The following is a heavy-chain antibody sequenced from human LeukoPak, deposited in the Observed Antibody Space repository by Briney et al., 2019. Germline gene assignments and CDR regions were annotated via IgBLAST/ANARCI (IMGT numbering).Heavy chain of an antibody. J-gene: IGHJ4*02. V-gene: IGHV4-38-2*02. D-gene: IGHD6-13*01. Sequence: SETLSLTCTVSGYSINSGYYWGWIRQPPGKGLEWIAIIYHSGSTYYNPSLKSRVTISVDTSKNQFSLKLSSVTAADTAVYYCARELGSSWSPDYWGQGTLVTVSS. CDR1: GYSINSGYY. CDR3: ARELGSSWSPDY. CDR2: IYHSGST.